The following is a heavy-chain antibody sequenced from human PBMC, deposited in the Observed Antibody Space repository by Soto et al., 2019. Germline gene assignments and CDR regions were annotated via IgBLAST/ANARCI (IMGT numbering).Heavy chain of an antibody. J-gene: IGHJ6*02. V-gene: IGHV3-23*01. D-gene: IGHD4-17*01. CDR1: GFTFSSYA. Sequence: GESLKISCAASGFTFSSYAMSWVRQAPGKGLEWVSAISGSGGSTYYADSVKGRFTITRDNSKNTLYLQMNSLRAEDTAVYYCAKGGDKALYYYYGMDVWGQGTTVTVSS. CDR3: AKGGDKALYYYYGMDV. CDR2: ISGSGGST.